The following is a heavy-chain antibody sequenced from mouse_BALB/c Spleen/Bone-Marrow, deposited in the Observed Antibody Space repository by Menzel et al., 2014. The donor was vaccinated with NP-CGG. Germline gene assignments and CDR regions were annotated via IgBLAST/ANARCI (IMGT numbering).Heavy chain of an antibody. V-gene: IGHV14-3*02. Sequence: VQLQQPGADLVKPGASVKLSCTASGFNIKDTYIHWVKQRPEQGLEWIGRVDPANGNTKYAPKFQGKATITADTSSNTAYLRLGSLTSEDTAVYYCARRFGNSPRDSAMVNWGRGTSVTVSS. CDR1: GFNIKDTY. CDR2: VDPANGNT. J-gene: IGHJ4*01. D-gene: IGHD2-1*01. CDR3: ARRFGNSPRDSAMVN.